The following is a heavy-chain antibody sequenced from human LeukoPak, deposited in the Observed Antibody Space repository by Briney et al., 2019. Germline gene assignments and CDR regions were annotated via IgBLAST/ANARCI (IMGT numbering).Heavy chain of an antibody. J-gene: IGHJ4*02. CDR2: INVSGGFT. CDR3: ARADGSGGYFVPY. Sequence: ASVKVSCKASGYSFTSYHVHWVRQAPGQGLEWIGIINVSGGFTTYAQRFQDRVTMTRDTSTSTVYMELSSLRSDDTAVYYCARADGSGGYFVPYWGQGTLVTVSS. D-gene: IGHD3-10*01. CDR1: GYSFTSYH. V-gene: IGHV1-46*01.